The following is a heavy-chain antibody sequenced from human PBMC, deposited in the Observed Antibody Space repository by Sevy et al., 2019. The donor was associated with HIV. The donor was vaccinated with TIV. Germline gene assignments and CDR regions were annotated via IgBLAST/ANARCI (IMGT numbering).Heavy chain of an antibody. CDR1: GGTFSSYA. V-gene: IGHV1-69*13. D-gene: IGHD6-13*01. Sequence: ASVKVSCKASGGTFSSYAISWVRQAPGQGLEWMGRIIPIFGTANYAQKFQGRVTITADESTSTAYMELSSLRSEDTAVYYCARGTPGIAAAGTWGLGTLVTVSS. CDR3: ARGTPGIAAAGT. CDR2: IIPIFGTA. J-gene: IGHJ4*02.